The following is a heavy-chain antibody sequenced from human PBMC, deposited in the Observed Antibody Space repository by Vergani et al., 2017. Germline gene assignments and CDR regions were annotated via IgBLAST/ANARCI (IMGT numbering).Heavy chain of an antibody. V-gene: IGHV1-2*02. Sequence: QVQLVQSGAEVKKPGASVKVSCKASGYTFTGYYMHWVRQAPGQGLEWMGWSNPNSGGTNYAQKFQGRVTMTRDTSISTAYMELSRLRSDDTAVYYCARAPYSSYYVWGSYRSWGQGTLVTVSS. J-gene: IGHJ4*02. CDR2: SNPNSGGT. CDR1: GYTFTGYY. D-gene: IGHD3-16*02. CDR3: ARAPYSSYYVWGSYRS.